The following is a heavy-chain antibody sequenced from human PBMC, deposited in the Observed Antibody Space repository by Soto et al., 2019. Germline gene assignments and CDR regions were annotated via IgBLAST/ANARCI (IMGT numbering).Heavy chain of an antibody. Sequence: SETLSLTCTVSGGSISSYYWSWIRQPPGKGLEWIGYIYYSGSTNYNPSLKSRVTISVDTSKNQFSLKLSSVTAADTAVYYCARTRAGTGGYFYYGMDVWGQGTTVTVSS. CDR1: GGSISSYY. CDR3: ARTRAGTGGYFYYGMDV. V-gene: IGHV4-59*01. J-gene: IGHJ6*02. CDR2: IYYSGST. D-gene: IGHD6-19*01.